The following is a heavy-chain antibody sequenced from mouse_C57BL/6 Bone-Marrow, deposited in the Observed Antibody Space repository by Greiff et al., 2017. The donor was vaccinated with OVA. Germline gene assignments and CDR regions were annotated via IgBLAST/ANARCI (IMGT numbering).Heavy chain of an antibody. V-gene: IGHV14-4*01. CDR3: TTHPYYDYDYYFDY. J-gene: IGHJ2*01. CDR2: IDPETGDT. CDR1: GFTIKDDY. D-gene: IGHD2-4*01. Sequence: VQLQQSGAELVRPGASVKLSCTASGFTIKDDYMHWVKQRPEQGLEWIGWIDPETGDTAYASKFQGKATITADTSSNTAYLQLSSLTSEDTAVDYGTTHPYYDYDYYFDYWGQGTTLTVSS.